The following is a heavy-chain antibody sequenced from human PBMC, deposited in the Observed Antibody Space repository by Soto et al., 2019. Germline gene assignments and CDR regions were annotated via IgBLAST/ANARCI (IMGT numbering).Heavy chain of an antibody. Sequence: EVQLVESGGGLVKPGGSLRLSCAASGFSFSSFTMNWVRQAPGKGLEWVSSIDTSSTYMYYADSVTGRFTISRDNAKKSVYLQMNSLRAEDTAVYYCARETGSYNWNDGLMDDWGHGTTVTVSS. CDR3: ARETGSYNWNDGLMDD. D-gene: IGHD1-20*01. CDR1: GFSFSSFT. CDR2: IDTSSTYM. V-gene: IGHV3-21*01. J-gene: IGHJ6*02.